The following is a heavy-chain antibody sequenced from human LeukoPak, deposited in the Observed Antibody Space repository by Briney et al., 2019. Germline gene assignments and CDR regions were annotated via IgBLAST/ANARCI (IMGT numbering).Heavy chain of an antibody. CDR1: GFTFSSYG. CDR2: ISGSGGST. V-gene: IGHV3-23*01. CDR3: AKDLGIGGSGF. J-gene: IGHJ4*02. D-gene: IGHD3-10*01. Sequence: PGGSLRLSCAASGFTFSSYGMSWVRQAPGQGLEWVSAISGSGGSTYYADSVKGRFTISRDNSKNTLYLQMNSLRADDTAVYYSAKDLGIGGSGFWGQGTLVTVSS.